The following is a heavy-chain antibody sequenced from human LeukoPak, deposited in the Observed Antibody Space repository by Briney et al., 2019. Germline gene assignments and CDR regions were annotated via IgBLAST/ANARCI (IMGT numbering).Heavy chain of an antibody. D-gene: IGHD6-6*01. CDR3: AREGAHSSSFDY. Sequence: ASVKVSCKASGYTFTGYYMHWVRQAPGQGLEWMGRINPNSGGTNYAQKFQGRVTMTRDTSISTAYMELSRLRSDDTAVYYCAREGAHSSSFDYWGQGTLVTVSS. CDR1: GYTFTGYY. CDR2: INPNSGGT. J-gene: IGHJ4*02. V-gene: IGHV1-2*06.